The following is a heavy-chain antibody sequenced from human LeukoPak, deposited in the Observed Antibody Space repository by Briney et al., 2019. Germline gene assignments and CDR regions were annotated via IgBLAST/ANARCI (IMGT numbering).Heavy chain of an antibody. D-gene: IGHD3-22*01. V-gene: IGHV3-21*01. J-gene: IGHJ4*02. Sequence: GGSLRLSCAASGFTFSSYSMNWVRQAPGKGLEWVSSISSSSSYIYYADSVKGRFTISRDNAKNSLYLQMNSLRAEDTAVYYCARDAAMDDYYDSSGSVTWGQGTLVTVSS. CDR3: ARDAAMDDYYDSSGSVT. CDR2: ISSSSSYI. CDR1: GFTFSSYS.